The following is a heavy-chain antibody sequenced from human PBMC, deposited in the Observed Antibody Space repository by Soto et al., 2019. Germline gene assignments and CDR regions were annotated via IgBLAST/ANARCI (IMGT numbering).Heavy chain of an antibody. J-gene: IGHJ5*02. CDR3: ARDRRRGVAAADGRFDA. V-gene: IGHV1-69*01. D-gene: IGHD6-13*01. CDR1: GGTFSSYA. CDR2: IITIFGTA. Sequence: QVQLVQSGAEVKKPGSSVKVSCKASGGTFSSYAISWVRQAPGQGLEWMGGIITIFGTANYAQKFQGRVTITADDSTRTAYMELSSLGSEDTVVSYRARDRRRGVAAADGRFDAWRQGTLVTVSS.